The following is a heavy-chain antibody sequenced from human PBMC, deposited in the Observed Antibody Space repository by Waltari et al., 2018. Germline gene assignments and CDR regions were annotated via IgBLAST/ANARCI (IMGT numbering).Heavy chain of an antibody. V-gene: IGHV4-39*01. CDR3: ARHEAYTTRDY. J-gene: IGHJ4*02. D-gene: IGHD2-21*01. CDR1: GGSISSSISF. CDR2: LNYGGST. Sequence: QLQLQESGPGLVKPSETLSLTCTVSGGSISSSISFWGWIRQPPGKGLEWIGSLNYGGSTYYNASLRSRVTISLDTSKNQFSLKVNSVTAADTAVYYCARHEAYTTRDYWGQGTLVTVSS.